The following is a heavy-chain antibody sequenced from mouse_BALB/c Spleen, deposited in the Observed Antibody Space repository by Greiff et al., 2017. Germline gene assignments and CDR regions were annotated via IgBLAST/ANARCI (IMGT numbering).Heavy chain of an antibody. CDR1: GFTFSDYY. V-gene: IGHV5-4*02. CDR2: ISDGGSYT. CDR3: ERDRTMDY. Sequence: EVKLVESGGGLVKPGGSLKLSCAASGFTFSDYYMYWVRQTPEKRLEWVATISDGGSYTYYPDSVKGRFTISRDNAKNNLYLQMSSLKSEDTAMYTCERDRTMDYWGQGTSVTVSS. J-gene: IGHJ4*01.